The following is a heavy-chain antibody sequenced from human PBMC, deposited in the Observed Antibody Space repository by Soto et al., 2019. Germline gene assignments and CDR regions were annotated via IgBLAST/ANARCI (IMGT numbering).Heavy chain of an antibody. D-gene: IGHD3-3*01. CDR2: ISGSGGST. CDR3: AKDALTYYDFWSGYSNWFDP. Sequence: GGSLRLSCAASGFTFSSYAMSWVRQAPGKGLEWVSAISGSGGSTYYADSVKGRFTISRDNSKNTLYLQMNSLRAEDTAVYYCAKDALTYYDFWSGYSNWFDPWGQGTLVTVSS. J-gene: IGHJ5*02. CDR1: GFTFSSYA. V-gene: IGHV3-23*01.